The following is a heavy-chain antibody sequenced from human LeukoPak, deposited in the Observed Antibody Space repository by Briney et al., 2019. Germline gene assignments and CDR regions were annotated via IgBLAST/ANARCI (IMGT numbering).Heavy chain of an antibody. D-gene: IGHD3-22*01. CDR3: ARDVYDSSGYYPSWYMDV. CDR1: GGSFSGYY. CDR2: IYTSGST. Sequence: SETLSLTCAVYGGSFSGYYWSWIRQPPGKGLEWIGRIYTSGSTNYNPSLKSRVTISVDTSKNQFSLKLSSVTAADTAVYYCARDVYDSSGYYPSWYMDVWGKGTTVTISS. J-gene: IGHJ6*03. V-gene: IGHV4-4*08.